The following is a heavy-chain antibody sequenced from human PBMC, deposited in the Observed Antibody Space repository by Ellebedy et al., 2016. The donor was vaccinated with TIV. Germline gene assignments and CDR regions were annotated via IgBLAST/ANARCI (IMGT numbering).Heavy chain of an antibody. CDR2: IKQDGSEK. V-gene: IGHV3-7*01. CDR1: GFTFSNYW. CDR3: ARDKIEGPTHYDY. D-gene: IGHD1-26*01. Sequence: GESLKISCAASGFTFSNYWMSWVRQAPGKRLEWVANIKQDGSEKNYVDSVKGRFSISRDNAKNSMYLQMNSLRAEDTAVYYCARDKIEGPTHYDYWGQGILVTVSS. J-gene: IGHJ4*02.